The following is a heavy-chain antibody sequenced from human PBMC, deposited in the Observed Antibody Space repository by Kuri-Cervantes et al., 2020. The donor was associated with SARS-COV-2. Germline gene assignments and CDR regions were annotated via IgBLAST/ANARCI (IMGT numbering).Heavy chain of an antibody. Sequence: ASVKVSCKASGYTFTSYGISWVRQAPGQGLEWMGWISAYNGNTNYAQKLQGRVTTTTDTSTSTAYMELRSLRSDDTAVYYCARGAFGCSSTSCYNRPAPLSPHYYYYMDVWGKGTTVTVSS. J-gene: IGHJ6*03. D-gene: IGHD2-2*02. CDR2: ISAYNGNT. CDR1: GYTFTSYG. CDR3: ARGAFGCSSTSCYNRPAPLSPHYYYYMDV. V-gene: IGHV1-18*01.